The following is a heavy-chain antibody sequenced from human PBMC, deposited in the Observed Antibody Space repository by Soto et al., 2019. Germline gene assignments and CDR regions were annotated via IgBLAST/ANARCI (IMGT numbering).Heavy chain of an antibody. CDR2: IFRSGDSV. CDR3: ARVPPGSSSWFGFDI. Sequence: GGSLRLSCAASGFTFSDYSMNWVRQAPGKGLEWISYIFRSGDSVDYADSVQGRFTISRDNAKNSLFLQMNSLREDDTAVYFCARVPPGSSSWFGFDIWGQGTMVTVSS. D-gene: IGHD6-13*01. V-gene: IGHV3-48*02. CDR1: GFTFSDYS. J-gene: IGHJ3*02.